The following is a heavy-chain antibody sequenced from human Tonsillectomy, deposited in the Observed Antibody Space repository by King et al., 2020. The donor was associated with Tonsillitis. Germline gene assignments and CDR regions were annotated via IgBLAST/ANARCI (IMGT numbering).Heavy chain of an antibody. D-gene: IGHD3-22*01. V-gene: IGHV3-53*01. CDR3: ARDYYYDSSGYYLGAFDI. CDR1: GFTVSSNY. J-gene: IGHJ3*02. CDR2: IYSGGST. Sequence: VQLVESGGGLIQPGGSLRLSCAASGFTVSSNYMSWVRQAPGKGLEWVSVIYSGGSTYYADSVKGRFTISRDNSKNTLYLQMNSLRAEDTAVYYCARDYYYDSSGYYLGAFDIWGQGTMVTVSS.